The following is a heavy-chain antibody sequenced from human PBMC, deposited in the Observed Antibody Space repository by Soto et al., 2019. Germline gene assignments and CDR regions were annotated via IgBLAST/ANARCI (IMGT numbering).Heavy chain of an antibody. D-gene: IGHD3-10*01. CDR2: ISTYNGNT. J-gene: IGHJ4*02. V-gene: IGHV1-18*01. CDR3: ARDRSNSDY. CDR1: GYTFTNYD. Sequence: QVQLVQSGADVKKPGASVKVSCKASGYTFTNYDITWVRQAPGQGLEWMGWISTYNGNTHYAQNLQGRVTMTTDTSTSTDFMELRSLTSDDTAVYYCARDRSNSDYWGQGTLVTVSS.